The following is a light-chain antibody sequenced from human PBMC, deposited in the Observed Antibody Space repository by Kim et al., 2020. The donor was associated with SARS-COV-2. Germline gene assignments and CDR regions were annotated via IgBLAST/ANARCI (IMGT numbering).Light chain of an antibody. Sequence: EVVMTQSPATLSVSPGETATLSCRASQSVSSNVAWYQQKPGQAPRLLIYDASTRATGIPARFSGSGSGTDFTLTISSLQSEDLAVYHCQQYDDWPPWTFGPGTKVDIK. CDR1: QSVSSN. V-gene: IGKV3-15*01. CDR2: DAS. J-gene: IGKJ1*01. CDR3: QQYDDWPPWT.